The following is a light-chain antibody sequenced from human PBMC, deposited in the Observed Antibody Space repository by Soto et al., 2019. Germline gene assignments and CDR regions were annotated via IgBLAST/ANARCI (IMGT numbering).Light chain of an antibody. J-gene: IGLJ2*01. Sequence: QSVLTQPPSASGSPGQSVTISCTGSSSDVGGYNYVSWYQQHPGKAPKLMIYEVSKRPSGVPDRFSGSKSGNTASLTVSGLQFEDEADYYCSSFEASNNLLFGGGTKLTVL. V-gene: IGLV2-8*01. CDR1: SSDVGGYNY. CDR3: SSFEASNNLL. CDR2: EVS.